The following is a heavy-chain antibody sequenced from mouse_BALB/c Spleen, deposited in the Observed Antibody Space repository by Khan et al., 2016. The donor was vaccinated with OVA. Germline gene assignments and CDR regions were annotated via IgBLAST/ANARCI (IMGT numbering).Heavy chain of an antibody. D-gene: IGHD6-1*01. CDR1: GYSITNGYF. Sequence: EVKLLESGPGLVKPSQSLSLTCSVTGYSITNGYFWNWIRQFPGNNLEWMGYIRYDGNTNYNPSLKNRISITRDTSKNQFFLNLNSVTPEDTATSYCARGGSSGPAWFTYWGQGTLVTVSA. CDR3: ARGGSSGPAWFTY. V-gene: IGHV3-6*02. J-gene: IGHJ3*01. CDR2: IRYDGNT.